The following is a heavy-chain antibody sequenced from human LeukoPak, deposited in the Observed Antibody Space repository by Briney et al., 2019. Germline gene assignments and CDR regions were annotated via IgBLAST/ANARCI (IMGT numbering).Heavy chain of an antibody. J-gene: IGHJ5*02. CDR1: GFTFSSYS. Sequence: GGSLRLSCAASGFTFSSYSMNWVRQAPGKGLEWVSYISSSSSTIYYADSVKGRFTISRDNAKNSLYLQMNSLRAEDTAVYYCAKNSGRSGYDTADWFDPWGQGTLVTVSS. D-gene: IGHD3-3*01. CDR3: AKNSGRSGYDTADWFDP. CDR2: ISSSSSTI. V-gene: IGHV3-48*01.